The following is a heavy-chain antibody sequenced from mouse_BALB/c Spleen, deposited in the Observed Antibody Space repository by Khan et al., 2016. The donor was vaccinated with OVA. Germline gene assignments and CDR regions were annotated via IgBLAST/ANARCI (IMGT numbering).Heavy chain of an antibody. Sequence: VQLQQSGPGLVKPSQSLSLTCTVTGYSITSGYAWNWIRQFPGNKLEWMCYISYSGFTSYTPSLKSRISITRDTSKNQFFLQLNSVTTEDTATDYCGRGNYYGYYFDYWGQGTTLTVSS. V-gene: IGHV3-2*02. D-gene: IGHD1-1*01. CDR1: GYSITSGYA. CDR2: ISYSGFT. CDR3: GRGNYYGYYFDY. J-gene: IGHJ2*01.